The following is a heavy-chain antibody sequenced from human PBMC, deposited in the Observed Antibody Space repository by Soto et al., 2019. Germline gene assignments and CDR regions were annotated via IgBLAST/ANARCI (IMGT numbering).Heavy chain of an antibody. CDR3: ARSQGSSTSLEIYYYYYYGMDV. V-gene: IGHV1-69*01. J-gene: IGHJ6*02. Sequence: QVQLVQSGAEVKKPGSSVKVSCKASGGTFGSYAIIWVRQAPGQGLEWMGGIIPIPGTANYAQKFQGRVTIAADESTSTAYMELSSLRSEDTAVYYCARSQGSSTSLEIYYYYYYGMDVWGPGTTVTVSS. D-gene: IGHD2-2*01. CDR2: IIPIPGTA. CDR1: GGTFGSYA.